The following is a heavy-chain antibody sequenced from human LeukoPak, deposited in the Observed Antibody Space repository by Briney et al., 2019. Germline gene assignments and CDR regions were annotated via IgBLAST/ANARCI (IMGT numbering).Heavy chain of an antibody. D-gene: IGHD5-18*01. CDR3: ARGLWLNTAMDKGLNL. J-gene: IGHJ4*02. Sequence: GRSLRLSCAASGFTFSSYAMHWVRQAPGKGLEWVAVISYDGSNKYYADSVKGRFTISRDNFKNTLYLQMNSLRAEDTAVYYCARGLWLNTAMDKGLNLWGQGTLVTVSS. CDR2: ISYDGSNK. CDR1: GFTFSSYA. V-gene: IGHV3-30-3*01.